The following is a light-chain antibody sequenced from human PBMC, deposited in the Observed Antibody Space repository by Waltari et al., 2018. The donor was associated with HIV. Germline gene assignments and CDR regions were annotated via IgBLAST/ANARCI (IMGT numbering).Light chain of an antibody. CDR2: DAS. Sequence: AIQLTQSPYSLSASVGDRVTITCRASQGLRNALAWYQQKPGRPPKLLIYDASTLEVGVPSRFSGTMSGTDFNLTISNLQPEDSATYYCQQFRSYPRTFGQGATLEIK. V-gene: IGKV1-13*02. CDR3: QQFRSYPRT. CDR1: QGLRNA. J-gene: IGKJ2*01.